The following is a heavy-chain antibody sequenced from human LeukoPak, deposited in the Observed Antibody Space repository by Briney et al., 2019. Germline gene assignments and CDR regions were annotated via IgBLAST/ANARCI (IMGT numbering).Heavy chain of an antibody. J-gene: IGHJ4*02. CDR2: INHSGST. V-gene: IGHV4-34*01. D-gene: IGHD6-13*01. Sequence: PSETLSLTCAVYGGSFSGYYWSWIRQPPGKGLEWIGEINHSGSTNYNPSLKSRVTISVDTSKNQFSLKLSSVTAADTAVYYCVIGRSWPPFDYWGQGTLVTVSS. CDR3: VIGRSWPPFDY. CDR1: GGSFSGYY.